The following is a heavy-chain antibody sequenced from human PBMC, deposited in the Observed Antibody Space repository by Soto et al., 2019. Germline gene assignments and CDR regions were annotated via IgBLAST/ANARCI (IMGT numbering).Heavy chain of an antibody. D-gene: IGHD2-2*01. CDR2: IHHSGST. V-gene: IGHV4-4*02. CDR1: SGSISSSNW. Sequence: SETLSLTCAVSSGSISSSNWWNWVRQPPGKGLEWIGEIHHSGSTNYNPSLKSRVTISVDKSKNQFSLKLNSVTAADTAVYYCARVRQGCSSTSCYFDPWGQGTLVTVSS. J-gene: IGHJ5*02. CDR3: ARVRQGCSSTSCYFDP.